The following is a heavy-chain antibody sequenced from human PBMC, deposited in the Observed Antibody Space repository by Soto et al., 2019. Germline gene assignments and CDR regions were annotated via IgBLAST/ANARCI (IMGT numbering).Heavy chain of an antibody. Sequence: PSETLSLTCTVSGGSISSGDYYWTWIRQPPGKGLEWIGYIYYSGNTYYTPSLKSRVTFSVDTSKNQFSLNLRSVTAADTAVYYCARGDISSASRFQSWGQGTLVTVSS. CDR2: IYYSGNT. V-gene: IGHV4-30-4*01. CDR3: ARGDISSASRFQS. J-gene: IGHJ5*01. CDR1: GGSISSGDYY. D-gene: IGHD3-22*01.